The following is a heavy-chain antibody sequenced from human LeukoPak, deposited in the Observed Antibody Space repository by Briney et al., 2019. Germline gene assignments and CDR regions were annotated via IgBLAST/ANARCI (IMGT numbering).Heavy chain of an antibody. V-gene: IGHV4-34*01. Sequence: PSETLCLTCAVYGGPFSGYYWSWIRQPPGKGLEGVGEINHSGSTNYNPSLKGRVTISVDTSKNQFSLKLSSVTAADTAVYYCARGGYSGYAHWGQGTLVTVSS. D-gene: IGHD5-12*01. CDR3: ARGGYSGYAH. CDR2: INHSGST. J-gene: IGHJ4*02. CDR1: GGPFSGYY.